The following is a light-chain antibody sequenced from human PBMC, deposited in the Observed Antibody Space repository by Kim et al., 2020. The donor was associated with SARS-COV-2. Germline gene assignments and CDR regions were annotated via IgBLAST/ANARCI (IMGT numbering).Light chain of an antibody. CDR2: DAS. J-gene: IGLJ2*01. CDR1: SSDVGGYNY. V-gene: IGLV2-14*03. Sequence: QSALTQPASVSGSPGQSITISCTGTSSDVGGYNYVSWYQQHPGKAPKLMIYDASNRPSGVSNRFSGSKSGNTASLTISGLQAEDEADYYCSSYTSSSPVVFGGGTQLTVL. CDR3: SSYTSSSPVV.